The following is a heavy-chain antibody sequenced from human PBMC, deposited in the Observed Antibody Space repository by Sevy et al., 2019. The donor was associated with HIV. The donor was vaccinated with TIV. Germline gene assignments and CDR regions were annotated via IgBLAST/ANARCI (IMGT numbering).Heavy chain of an antibody. J-gene: IGHJ4*02. D-gene: IGHD1-26*01. Sequence: GGSLRLSCAASGFTFSSYAMHWVRQAPGKGLEWVAVISYDGSNKYYADSVKGRFTISRDNSKNTLYLQMNSLRAEDTAVYYCAREYSGSYHGDGLDYWGQGTLVTVSS. CDR2: ISYDGSNK. CDR1: GFTFSSYA. CDR3: AREYSGSYHGDGLDY. V-gene: IGHV3-30-3*01.